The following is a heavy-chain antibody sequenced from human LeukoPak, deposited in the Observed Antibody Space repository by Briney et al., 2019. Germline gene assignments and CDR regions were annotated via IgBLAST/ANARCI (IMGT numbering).Heavy chain of an antibody. CDR3: ARDVGIVGATGTFDY. J-gene: IGHJ4*02. V-gene: IGHV1-46*01. D-gene: IGHD1-26*01. CDR1: GYTFTSYY. CDR2: INPSGGST. Sequence: GASVKVSCKASGYTFTSYYMHWVRQAPGQGLEWMGLINPSGGSTSYAQKFQGRVTMTRDTSTSTVYMELSSLRSEDTAVYYCARDVGIVGATGTFDYWGQGTLVTVSS.